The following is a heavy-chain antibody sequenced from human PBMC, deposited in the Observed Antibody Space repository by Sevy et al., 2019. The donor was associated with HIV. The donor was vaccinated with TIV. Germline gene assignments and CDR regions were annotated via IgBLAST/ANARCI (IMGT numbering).Heavy chain of an antibody. CDR2: ISRSGTTT. V-gene: IGHV3-48*02. D-gene: IGHD3-3*01. CDR1: GLNFSKYS. CDR3: ASDYDFWGGYTAFSYYSLSYYYGMDV. Sequence: GGSLRLSCAASGLNFSKYSFNWVRQAPEKGLEWISHISRSGTTTYYAESVKGRFTVSKDNAKNALYLQMSSLRDEDTAVYFWASDYDFWGGYTAFSYYSLSYYYGMDVWGQGTTVTVSS. J-gene: IGHJ6*02.